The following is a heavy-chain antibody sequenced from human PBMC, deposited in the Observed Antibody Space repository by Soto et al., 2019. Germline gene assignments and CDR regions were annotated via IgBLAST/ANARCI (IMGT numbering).Heavy chain of an antibody. D-gene: IGHD1-1*01. CDR3: AREEKTGTQHFDY. CDR2: INHSGST. CDR1: GGSFIGYY. Sequence: SETLSLTCAVYGGSFIGYYWSWIRQPPGKGLEWIGEINHSGSTNYNPSLKSRVTISVDTSKNQFSLKLSSVTAADTAVYYCAREEKTGTQHFDYWGQGTLVTVSS. V-gene: IGHV4-34*01. J-gene: IGHJ4*02.